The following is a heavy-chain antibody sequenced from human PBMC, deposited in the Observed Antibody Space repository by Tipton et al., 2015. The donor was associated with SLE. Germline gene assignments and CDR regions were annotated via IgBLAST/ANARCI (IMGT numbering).Heavy chain of an antibody. V-gene: IGHV4-30-2*01. J-gene: IGHJ3*02. CDR2: IYHSGST. D-gene: IGHD1-7*01. CDR3: ARGPGGRSENYDAFDM. CDR1: GGSISSGGYS. Sequence: TLSLTCAVSGGSISSGGYSWSWIRQPPGKGLEWVGFIYHSGSTYYNPSLKSRVSISVDRSKNHLTLMLTSVTAADTAVYYCARGPGGRSENYDAFDMWGQGTLVTVSS.